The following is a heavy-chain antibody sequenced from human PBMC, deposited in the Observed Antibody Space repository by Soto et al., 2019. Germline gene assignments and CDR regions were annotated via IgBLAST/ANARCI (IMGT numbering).Heavy chain of an antibody. CDR3: ARPDYGDYGPTTNWFDP. J-gene: IGHJ5*02. Sequence: SETLSLTCAVYGGSFSGYYWSWIRQPPGKGLEWIGEINHSGSTNYNPSLKSRVTISVDTSKNQFSLKLSSVTAADTAVYYCARPDYGDYGPTTNWFDPWGQGTLVTVSS. V-gene: IGHV4-34*01. CDR2: INHSGST. CDR1: GGSFSGYY. D-gene: IGHD4-17*01.